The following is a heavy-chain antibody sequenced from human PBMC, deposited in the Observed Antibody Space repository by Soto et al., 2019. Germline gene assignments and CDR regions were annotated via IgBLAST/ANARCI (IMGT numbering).Heavy chain of an antibody. D-gene: IGHD3-3*01. CDR3: AKDARPPDLSITIFGVVIIEDAFDI. J-gene: IGHJ3*02. Sequence: GGSLRLSCAASGFTFSSYAMSWVRQAPGKGLEWVSAISGSGGSTYYADSVKGRFTISRDNSKNTLYLQMNSLRAEDTAVYYCAKDARPPDLSITIFGVVIIEDAFDIWGQGTMVTVSS. CDR2: ISGSGGST. CDR1: GFTFSSYA. V-gene: IGHV3-23*01.